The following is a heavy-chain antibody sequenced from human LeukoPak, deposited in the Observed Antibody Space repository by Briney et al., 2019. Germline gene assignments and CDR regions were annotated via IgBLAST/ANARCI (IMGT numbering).Heavy chain of an antibody. CDR2: ISPSGGST. J-gene: IGHJ4*02. Sequence: ASVKVSCKAFGYTFTSNYMHWVRQAPGQGPEWMGVISPSGGSTTYAQKLQGRVTMTTDTSTSTAYMELRSLRSDDTAVYYCARQSYGSGWQSWGQGTLVTVSS. CDR3: ARQSYGSGWQS. V-gene: IGHV1-46*01. D-gene: IGHD6-19*01. CDR1: GYTFTSNY.